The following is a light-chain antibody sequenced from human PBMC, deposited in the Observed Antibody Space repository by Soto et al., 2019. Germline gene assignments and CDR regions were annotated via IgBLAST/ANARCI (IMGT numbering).Light chain of an antibody. CDR3: QQSYSTPWT. CDR2: AAS. V-gene: IGKV1-39*01. Sequence: DIQMTQSPSSLSASVGDRVTITCRTRQSISNYLNWYQQKPGKAPKRLIYAASGLQSGVPSRFSGSGSGTDFTLNISSLQPEDFATFYCQQSYSTPWTFGQGNKVDIK. J-gene: IGKJ1*01. CDR1: QSISNY.